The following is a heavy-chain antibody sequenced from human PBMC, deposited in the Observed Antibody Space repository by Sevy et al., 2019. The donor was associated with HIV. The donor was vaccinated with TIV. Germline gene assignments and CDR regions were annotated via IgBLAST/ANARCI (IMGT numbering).Heavy chain of an antibody. CDR3: ATSANLDTSWFDP. Sequence: ASVKVSCKTSGSTFSDDYIHWVRQAPGERLEWMGWINSAATNYAETFQGRVTMTRDASITTAYMELNSLRSDDTATYYCATSANLDTSWFDPWGQGVVVTVSS. CDR1: GSTFSDDY. CDR2: INSAAT. V-gene: IGHV1-2*02. D-gene: IGHD1-1*01. J-gene: IGHJ5*02.